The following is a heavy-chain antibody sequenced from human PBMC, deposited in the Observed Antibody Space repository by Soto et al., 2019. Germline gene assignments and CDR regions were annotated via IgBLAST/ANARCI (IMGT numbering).Heavy chain of an antibody. CDR3: ASHDFWSGYYQTPGDYYYYGMDV. D-gene: IGHD3-3*01. CDR1: GGTFSSYA. CDR2: IIPIFGTA. Sequence: VKVSCKASGGTFSSYAISWVRQAPGQGLEWMGGIIPIFGTANYAQKFQGRVTITADESTSTAYMELSSLRSEDTAVYYCASHDFWSGYYQTPGDYYYYGMDVWGQGTTVTVSS. V-gene: IGHV1-69*13. J-gene: IGHJ6*02.